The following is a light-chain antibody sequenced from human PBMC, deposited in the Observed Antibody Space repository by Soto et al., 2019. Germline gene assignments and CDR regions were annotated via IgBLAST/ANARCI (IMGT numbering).Light chain of an antibody. CDR3: QQYGNSPRT. CDR1: QSVNSNF. CDR2: GAS. J-gene: IGKJ1*01. V-gene: IGKV3-20*01. Sequence: EIVLTQSPGTLSLSPGERSTLSFSSSQSVNSNFLAWYQQKPGQAPRLLISGASNRATGIPDRFSGSGSGTDFTLTISRLEPEDFAVYYCQQYGNSPRTFGQGTKVDI.